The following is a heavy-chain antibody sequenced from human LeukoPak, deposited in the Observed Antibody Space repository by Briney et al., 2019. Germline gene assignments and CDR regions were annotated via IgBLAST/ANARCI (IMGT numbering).Heavy chain of an antibody. CDR3: ARETSESSSSWTSYYYYYGMDV. Sequence: ASVKVSCKASGYTFTSYYMHWVRQAPGQGLEWMGIINPSGGSTSYAQKFQGRVTMTRDTSTSTVYMELSSLRSEDTAVYHCARETSESSSSWTSYYYYYGMDVRGQGTTVTVSS. V-gene: IGHV1-46*01. D-gene: IGHD6-6*01. J-gene: IGHJ6*02. CDR1: GYTFTSYY. CDR2: INPSGGST.